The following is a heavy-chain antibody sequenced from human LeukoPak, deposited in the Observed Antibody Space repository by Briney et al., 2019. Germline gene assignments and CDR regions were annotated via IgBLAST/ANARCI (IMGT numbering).Heavy chain of an antibody. V-gene: IGHV4-61*02. CDR3: ARDSLLPSAMGYYYMDV. D-gene: IGHD2-2*01. CDR1: GGSISSGSYY. J-gene: IGHJ6*03. Sequence: SQALSLTCTVSGGSISSGSYYWSWIRQPAGKGLEWIGRIYTSGSTNHNPSLKSRVTISVDTSKNQFSLKLSSVTAADTALYYCARDSLLPSAMGYYYMDVWGKGTTVTVSS. CDR2: IYTSGST.